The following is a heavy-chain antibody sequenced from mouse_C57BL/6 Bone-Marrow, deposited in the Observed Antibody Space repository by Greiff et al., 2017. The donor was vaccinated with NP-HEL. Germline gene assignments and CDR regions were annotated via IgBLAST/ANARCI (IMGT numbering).Heavy chain of an antibody. J-gene: IGHJ2*01. CDR2: ISSGGDYI. V-gene: IGHV5-9-1*02. D-gene: IGHD4-1*01. CDR1: GFTFSSYA. Sequence: EVKVVESGEGLVKPGGSLKLSCAASGFTFSSYAMSWVRQTPEKRLEWVAYISSGGDYIYYADTVKGRFTISRDNARNTLYLQMSSLKSEDTAMYYCTRGNTGIDYWGQGTTLTVSS. CDR3: TRGNTGIDY.